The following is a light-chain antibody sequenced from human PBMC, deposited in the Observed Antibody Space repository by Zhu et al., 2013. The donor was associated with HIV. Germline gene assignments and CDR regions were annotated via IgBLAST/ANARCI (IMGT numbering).Light chain of an antibody. V-gene: IGKV3-20*01. CDR3: QQYDSSPVYT. J-gene: IGKJ2*01. CDR2: GAS. Sequence: DIVLTQSPGTLSLSPGEGATLSCRASQSVGNNFLAWYQQKPGQAPRLLIYGASSRATGIPDRFSGGGSGTDFTLTISRLEPEDFAVYFCQQYDSSPVYTFGQGTKLELK. CDR1: QSVGNNF.